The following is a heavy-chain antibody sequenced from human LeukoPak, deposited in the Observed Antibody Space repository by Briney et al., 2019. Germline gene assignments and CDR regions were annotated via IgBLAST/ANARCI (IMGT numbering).Heavy chain of an antibody. Sequence: PGGSLRLSCAASGFTFSSYGMHWVRQAPGKGLEWVAFIRYDGSNKYYANSVKGRFTISRDNSKNTLYLQMNSLRAEDTAVYYCAKDIWIRFLEWWGAFDIWGQGTMVTVSS. J-gene: IGHJ3*02. CDR3: AKDIWIRFLEWWGAFDI. CDR1: GFTFSSYG. V-gene: IGHV3-30*02. CDR2: IRYDGSNK. D-gene: IGHD3-3*01.